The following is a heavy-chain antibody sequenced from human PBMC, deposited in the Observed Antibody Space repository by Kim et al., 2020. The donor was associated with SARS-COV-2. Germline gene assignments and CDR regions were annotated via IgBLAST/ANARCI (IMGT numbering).Heavy chain of an antibody. J-gene: IGHJ4*02. Sequence: TYLADSVEARFTISRNNSKNTLYLQMNSLRAEDTAIYYCAKRLVSGTFDYWGQGTLVTVSS. CDR3: AKRLVSGTFDY. V-gene: IGHV3-23*01. CDR2: T. D-gene: IGHD1-20*01.